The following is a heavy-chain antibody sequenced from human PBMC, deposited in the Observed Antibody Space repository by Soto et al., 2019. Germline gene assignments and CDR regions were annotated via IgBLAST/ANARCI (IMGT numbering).Heavy chain of an antibody. D-gene: IGHD3-22*01. Sequence: ASVKVSCKVSGYTLTELSMHWVRQAPGKGLEWMGGFDPEDGETIYAQKFQGRVTMTEDTSTDTAYMELSSLRSEDTAVYYCATDKSYYYDSSGYRWAFDIWGQGTMVTVSS. CDR3: ATDKSYYYDSSGYRWAFDI. CDR2: FDPEDGET. CDR1: GYTLTELS. J-gene: IGHJ3*02. V-gene: IGHV1-24*01.